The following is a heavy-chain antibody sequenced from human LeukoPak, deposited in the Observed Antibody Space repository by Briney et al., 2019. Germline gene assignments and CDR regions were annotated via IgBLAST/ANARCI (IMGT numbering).Heavy chain of an antibody. V-gene: IGHV3-23*01. D-gene: IGHD6-13*01. J-gene: IGHJ4*02. CDR3: VSSRIAAAGSGLYFDY. Sequence: GSLRVSSAAPGVTFSSAAISWVRQAPGKGLEWVSAISGSGGSTYYADSVKGRFTISRDNSKNTLYLQMNSLRAEDTAVYYCVSSRIAAAGSGLYFDYWGQGTLVTVSS. CDR1: GVTFSSAA. CDR2: ISGSGGST.